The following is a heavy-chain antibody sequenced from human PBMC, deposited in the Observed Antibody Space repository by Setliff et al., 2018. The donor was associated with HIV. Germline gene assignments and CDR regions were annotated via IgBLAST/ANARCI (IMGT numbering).Heavy chain of an antibody. CDR1: GGSISSGSYY. Sequence: SETLSLTCTVSGGSISSGSYYWSWIRQPAGKGLEWIGLIYTSGRTNYNPSLTSRVTISVDTSRNQFSLKLTSVTAADTAIYYCARGVNFDYWGQGTQVTVSS. J-gene: IGHJ4*02. CDR2: IYTSGRT. CDR3: ARGVNFDY. V-gene: IGHV4-61*02. D-gene: IGHD3-3*01.